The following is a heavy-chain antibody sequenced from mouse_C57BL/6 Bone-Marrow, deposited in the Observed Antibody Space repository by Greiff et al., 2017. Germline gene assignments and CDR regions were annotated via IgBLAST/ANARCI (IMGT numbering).Heavy chain of an antibody. V-gene: IGHV1-5*01. CDR3: TPLLWLRGDY. J-gene: IGHJ2*01. D-gene: IGHD2-9*01. Sequence: VQLQQSGTELARPGASVKMSCKTSGYTFTSYWMHWVKQRPGQGLEWIGAIYPGNSDTNYNQKFKGKAKLTAVTSASTAYMELSSLTNEDSAVYYCTPLLWLRGDYWGQGTTLTVSS. CDR1: GYTFTSYW. CDR2: IYPGNSDT.